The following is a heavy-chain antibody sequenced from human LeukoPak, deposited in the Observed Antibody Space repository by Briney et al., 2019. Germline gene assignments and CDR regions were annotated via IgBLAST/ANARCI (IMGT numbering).Heavy chain of an antibody. V-gene: IGHV4-59*01. CDR3: ARGFAYYDSSGYYPDVTFDY. Sequence: SETLSLTCTVPGGSISSYYWSWIRQPPGKGLEWIGYIYYSGSTNYNPSLKSRVTISVDTSKNQFSLKLSSVTAADTAVYYCARGFAYYDSSGYYPDVTFDYWGKGTTVTVSS. CDR2: IYYSGST. CDR1: GGSISSYY. D-gene: IGHD3-22*01. J-gene: IGHJ6*04.